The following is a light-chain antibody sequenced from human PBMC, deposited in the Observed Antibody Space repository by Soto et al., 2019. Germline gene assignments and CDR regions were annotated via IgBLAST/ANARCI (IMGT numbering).Light chain of an antibody. CDR3: QQYNNWPIT. CDR2: EAS. Sequence: EIVLTQSPATLSLSPGERATLSCRASQSVSSYLAWYQQKPGQAPRLLMYEASTRATGIPARFSGGGSGTDFTLTISSLQSEDLAVYYCQQYNNWPITFGQGTRLEI. V-gene: IGKV3D-15*01. CDR1: QSVSSY. J-gene: IGKJ5*01.